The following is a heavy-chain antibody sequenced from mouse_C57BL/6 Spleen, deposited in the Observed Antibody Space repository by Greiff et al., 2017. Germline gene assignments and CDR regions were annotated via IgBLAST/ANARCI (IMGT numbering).Heavy chain of an antibody. Sequence: EVQGVESEGGLVQPGSSMKLSCTASGFTFSDYYMAWVRQVPEKGLEWVANINYDGSSTYSLYSLTIRFIISRDNEKTIRYLQMSSLKSKDTATYYCAREEADKWYFDVWGTGTTLTVSS. CDR1: GFTFSDYY. J-gene: IGHJ1*03. V-gene: IGHV5-16*01. CDR3: AREEADKWYFDV. D-gene: IGHD3-2*02. CDR2: INYDGSST.